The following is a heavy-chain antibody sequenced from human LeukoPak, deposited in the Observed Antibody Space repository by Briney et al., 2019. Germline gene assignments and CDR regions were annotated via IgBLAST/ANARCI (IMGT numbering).Heavy chain of an antibody. CDR2: INSDGSST. CDR3: ARVEWELDFDY. J-gene: IGHJ4*02. V-gene: IGHV3-74*01. Sequence: GGSLRLSCAAAGFTFSSYWMRWVRQAPGKGLVWVSRINSDGSSTSYADSVKGRFTISRDNAKNTLYLQMNSLRAEDTAVYYCARVEWELDFDYWGQGTLVTVSS. CDR1: GFTFSSYW. D-gene: IGHD1-26*01.